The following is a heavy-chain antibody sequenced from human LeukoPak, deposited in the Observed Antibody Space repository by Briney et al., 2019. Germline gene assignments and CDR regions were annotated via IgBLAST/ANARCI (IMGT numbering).Heavy chain of an antibody. CDR3: ASLAVAGLSEGY. V-gene: IGHV4-39*01. CDR1: GGSISSDSYY. Sequence: SQTLSLTCTVSGGSISSDSYYWAWIRQPPGKGLEWIASIYYSGSTYYNPSLKSRVTISVDTSRNQFSLKLSSVTAADTAVYYCASLAVAGLSEGYWGQGTLVIVSS. CDR2: IYYSGST. D-gene: IGHD6-19*01. J-gene: IGHJ4*02.